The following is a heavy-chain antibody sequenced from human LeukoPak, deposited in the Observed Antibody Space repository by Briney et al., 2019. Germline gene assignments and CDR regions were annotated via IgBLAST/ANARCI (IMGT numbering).Heavy chain of an antibody. D-gene: IGHD6-19*01. J-gene: IGHJ4*02. Sequence: PGGSLRLSCAASGFTFDDYARLWVRQAPGKGLEWIAGISWNSGSIGYAHSVKGRFTISRDNAKNSLYLQMNSLRAEDTALYYCAKARRPSSGWYVGTYYFDYWGQGTLVTVSS. CDR1: GFTFDDYA. V-gene: IGHV3-9*01. CDR3: AKARRPSSGWYVGTYYFDY. CDR2: ISWNSGSI.